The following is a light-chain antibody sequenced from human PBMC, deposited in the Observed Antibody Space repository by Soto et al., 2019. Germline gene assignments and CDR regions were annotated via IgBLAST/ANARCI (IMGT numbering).Light chain of an antibody. Sequence: QAVLTQSPSASASLGASVKLTCTLSSGHRNYAISWHQQQPEKGPRYLMKVNSGGSHIKGDGIPDRFSGSSSGAERYLFTSSLQSEDEADYYCQTWGTGSAIVVFGGGTQLTVL. V-gene: IGLV4-69*01. J-gene: IGLJ7*01. CDR3: QTWGTGSAIVV. CDR2: VNSGGSH. CDR1: SGHRNYA.